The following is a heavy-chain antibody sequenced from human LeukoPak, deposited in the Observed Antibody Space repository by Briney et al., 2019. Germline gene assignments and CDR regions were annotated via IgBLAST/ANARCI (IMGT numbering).Heavy chain of an antibody. CDR3: ARDRIVEGIRDY. J-gene: IGHJ4*02. CDR2: IKQDGSEK. CDR1: GFTFSSYW. D-gene: IGHD3-22*01. V-gene: IGHV3-7*01. Sequence: GGSLRLSCAASGFTFSSYWMSWVRQAPGKGLEWVANIKQDGSEKSYVDSVKGRFTISTDNAKNSLYLQTNSLRAEDTAVYYCARDRIVEGIRDYWGQGTLVTVSS.